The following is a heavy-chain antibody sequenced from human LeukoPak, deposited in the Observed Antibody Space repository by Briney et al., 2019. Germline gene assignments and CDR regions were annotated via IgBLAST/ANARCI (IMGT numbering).Heavy chain of an antibody. J-gene: IGHJ4*02. D-gene: IGHD4-17*01. CDR3: ARSGAYGDYGT. Sequence: ASVKVSCKASGGTFSSYAISWVRQAPGQRLEWMGWINAGNGNTKYSQKFQGRVTITRDTSASTAYMELSSLRSEDTAVYYCARSGAYGDYGTWGQGTPVTVSS. CDR1: GGTFSSYA. CDR2: INAGNGNT. V-gene: IGHV1-3*01.